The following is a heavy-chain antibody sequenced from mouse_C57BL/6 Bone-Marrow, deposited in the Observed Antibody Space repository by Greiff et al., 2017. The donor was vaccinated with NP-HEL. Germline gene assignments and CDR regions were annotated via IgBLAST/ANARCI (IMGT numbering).Heavy chain of an antibody. J-gene: IGHJ1*03. CDR2: INYDGSST. CDR3: AREGQYDYDVYWYFDV. D-gene: IGHD2-4*01. V-gene: IGHV5-16*01. CDR1: GFTFSDYY. Sequence: EVQLVESEGGLVQPGSSMKLSCTASGFTFSDYYMAWVRQVPEKGLEWVANINYDGSSTYYLASLKSRFIISRDNAKNILYLQMSSLKSEDTATYYCAREGQYDYDVYWYFDVWGTGTTVTVSS.